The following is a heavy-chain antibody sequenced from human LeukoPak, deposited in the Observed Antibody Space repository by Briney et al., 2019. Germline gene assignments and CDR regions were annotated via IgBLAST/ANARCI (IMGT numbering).Heavy chain of an antibody. Sequence: ASVKVSCKASGYTFTSYAISWVRQAPGQGLEWMGWISAYNGNTNYAQKVQGRVTMTTDTSTSTAYMELRSLRSDVTAMYYCARDFTTIVAVQSPAFDIWGQGTMVTVSS. CDR1: GYTFTSYA. J-gene: IGHJ3*02. CDR2: ISAYNGNT. D-gene: IGHD3-22*01. CDR3: ARDFTTIVAVQSPAFDI. V-gene: IGHV1-18*01.